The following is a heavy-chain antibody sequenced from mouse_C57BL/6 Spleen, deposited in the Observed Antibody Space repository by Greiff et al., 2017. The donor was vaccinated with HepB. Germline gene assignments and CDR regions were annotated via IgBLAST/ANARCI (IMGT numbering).Heavy chain of an antibody. CDR3: ARLYYDYLYYFDY. D-gene: IGHD2-4*01. J-gene: IGHJ2*01. CDR1: GYTFTNYW. V-gene: IGHV1-63*01. Sequence: VQGVESGAELVRPGTSVKMSCKASGYTFTNYWIGWAKQRPGHGLEWIGDIYPGGGYTNYNEKFKGKATLTADKSSSTAYMQFSSLTSEDSAIYYCARLYYDYLYYFDYWGQGTTLTVSS. CDR2: IYPGGGYT.